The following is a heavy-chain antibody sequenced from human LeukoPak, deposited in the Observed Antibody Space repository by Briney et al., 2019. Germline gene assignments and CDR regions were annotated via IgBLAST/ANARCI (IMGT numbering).Heavy chain of an antibody. D-gene: IGHD3-10*01. J-gene: IGHJ4*02. CDR2: IDPSGGST. V-gene: IGHV1-46*01. Sequence: ASVKVSCKASGYTFTSYYMHWVRQAPGQGLEWMGIIDPSGGSTSYAQKFQGRVTMTRDTSTSTVYMELSSLRSEDTAVYYCARGNYYGSGSCYESDYWGQGTLVTVSS. CDR1: GYTFTSYY. CDR3: ARGNYYGSGSCYESDY.